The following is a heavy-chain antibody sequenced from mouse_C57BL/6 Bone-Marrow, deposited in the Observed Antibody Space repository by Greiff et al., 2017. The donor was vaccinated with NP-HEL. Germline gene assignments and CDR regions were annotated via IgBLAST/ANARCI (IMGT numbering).Heavy chain of an antibody. V-gene: IGHV1-69*01. CDR2: IDPSDSYT. Sequence: QVQLKQPGAELVMPGALVKLSCKASGYTFTSYWMHWVKQRPGQGLEWIGEIDPSDSYTNYNQKFKGKSTLTVDKSSSTAYMQLSSLTSEDSAVYYCAREMDYWGQGTSVTVSS. CDR1: GYTFTSYW. J-gene: IGHJ4*01. CDR3: AREMDY.